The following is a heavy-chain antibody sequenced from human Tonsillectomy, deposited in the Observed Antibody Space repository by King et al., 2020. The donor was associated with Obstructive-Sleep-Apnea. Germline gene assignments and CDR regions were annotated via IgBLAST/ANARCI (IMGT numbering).Heavy chain of an antibody. CDR3: ARVAAAAGPPFDY. V-gene: IGHV4-4*02. J-gene: IGHJ4*02. CDR2: IYHSGIT. Sequence: QLQESGPGLVKPSGTLSLTCAVSGGSISSSNWWSWVRPAPGKGPEWIGEIYHSGITRYNPSLKSRVTVSVDKSKNQFSLRLNSVTAADTAVYYCARVAAAAGPPFDYWGQGTLVTVSS. CDR1: GGSISSSNW. D-gene: IGHD6-13*01.